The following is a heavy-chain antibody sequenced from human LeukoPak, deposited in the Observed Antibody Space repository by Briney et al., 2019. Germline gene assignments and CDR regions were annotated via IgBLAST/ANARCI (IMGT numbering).Heavy chain of an antibody. CDR2: INSSGST. CDR1: GGSISSGSYY. V-gene: IGHV4-61*02. Sequence: SETLSLTCTVSGGSISSGSYYWSWIRQPAGKGLEWIGRINSSGSTNYNPSLKSRVTISVDTSKNQFSLKLTSATPADTALYYCVREVWSHNCFDPWGQGALVTVSS. CDR3: VREVWSHNCFDP. D-gene: IGHD2-21*01. J-gene: IGHJ5*02.